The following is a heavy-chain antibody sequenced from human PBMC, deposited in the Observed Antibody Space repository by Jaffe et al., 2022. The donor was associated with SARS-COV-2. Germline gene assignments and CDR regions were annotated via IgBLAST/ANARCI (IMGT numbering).Heavy chain of an antibody. CDR2: IKQDGSEK. J-gene: IGHJ4*02. D-gene: IGHD6-19*01. CDR3: ARVPPFLRIAVAGTLSYFDY. Sequence: EVQLVESGGGLVQPGGSLRLSCAASGFTFSSYWMSWVRQAPGKGLEWVANIKQDGSEKYYVDSVKGRFTISRDNAKNSLYLQMNSLRAEDTAVYYCARVPPFLRIAVAGTLSYFDYWGQGTLVTVSS. CDR1: GFTFSSYW. V-gene: IGHV3-7*01.